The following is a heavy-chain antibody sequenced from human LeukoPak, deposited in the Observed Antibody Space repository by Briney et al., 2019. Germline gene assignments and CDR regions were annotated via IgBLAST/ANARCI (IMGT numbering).Heavy chain of an antibody. D-gene: IGHD6-19*01. CDR1: GFTFSSYW. CDR3: ASTPLGLSSGWLGYYYYYGMDV. V-gene: IGHV3-7*01. CDR2: IKQDGSEK. J-gene: IGHJ6*02. Sequence: GGSLRLSCAASGFTFSSYWMSWVRQAPGKGLEWVANIKQDGSEKYYVDSVKGRFTISRDNAKNSLYLQMNSLRAEDTAVYYCASTPLGLSSGWLGYYYYYGMDVWGQGTTVTVSS.